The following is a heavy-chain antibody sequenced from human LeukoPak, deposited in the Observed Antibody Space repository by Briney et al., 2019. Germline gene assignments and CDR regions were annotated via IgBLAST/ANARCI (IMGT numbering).Heavy chain of an antibody. CDR2: IKQDGSEK. V-gene: IGHV3-7*01. J-gene: IGHJ6*03. CDR3: ARHYDFWSGYYLYYYYYYIDV. Sequence: PGGSLRLSCAASGFTFSSYWMSWVRQAPGKGLEWVANIKQDGSEKYYADSVEGRFTISRDNAKNSLYLQMNSLRAEDTAVYYCARHYDFWSGYYLYYYYYYIDVWGEGTTVTVSS. CDR1: GFTFSSYW. D-gene: IGHD3-3*01.